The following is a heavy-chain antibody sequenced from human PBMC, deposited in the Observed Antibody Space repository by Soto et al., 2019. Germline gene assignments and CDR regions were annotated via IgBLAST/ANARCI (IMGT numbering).Heavy chain of an antibody. D-gene: IGHD6-19*01. J-gene: IGHJ5*02. CDR2: INHSGST. Sequence: SETLSLTCAVYGGSFSGYYWSWIRQPPGKGLEWIGEINHSGSTNYNPSLKSRVTISVDTSKNQFSLKLSSVTAADTAVYYCARGSPRSSGWYTPSLWFDPWGQGTLVTVSS. V-gene: IGHV4-34*01. CDR1: GGSFSGYY. CDR3: ARGSPRSSGWYTPSLWFDP.